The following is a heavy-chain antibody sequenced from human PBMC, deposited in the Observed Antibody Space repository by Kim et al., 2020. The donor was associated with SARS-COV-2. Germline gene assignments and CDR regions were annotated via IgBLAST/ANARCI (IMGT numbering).Heavy chain of an antibody. V-gene: IGHV1-69*02. J-gene: IGHJ4*02. D-gene: IGHD6-19*01. Sequence: AQKFQGRVTITADKSTSTAYMELSSLRSEDTAVYYCARSGKSSGWTNPDYWGQGTLVTVSS. CDR3: ARSGKSSGWTNPDY.